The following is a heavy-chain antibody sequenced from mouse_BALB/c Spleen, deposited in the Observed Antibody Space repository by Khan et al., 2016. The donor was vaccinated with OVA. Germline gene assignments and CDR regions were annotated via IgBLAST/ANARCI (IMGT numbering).Heavy chain of an antibody. CDR2: ISSGSSTI. CDR1: GFTFSSFG. CDR3: PRSCDRYAMDY. J-gene: IGHJ4*01. V-gene: IGHV5-17*02. Sequence: EVELVESGGGLVQPGGSLKLSCAASGFTFSSFGMHWVRQAPEKGLEWVAYISSGSSTIYYADTVKGRFTISRDNPKNTLFLQINSLRSEDTAMFYCPRSCDRYAMDYWGQGTSVTVSA.